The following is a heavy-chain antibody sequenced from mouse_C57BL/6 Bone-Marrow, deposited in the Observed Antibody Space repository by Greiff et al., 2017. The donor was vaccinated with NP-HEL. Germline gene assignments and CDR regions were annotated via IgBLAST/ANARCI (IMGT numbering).Heavy chain of an antibody. Sequence: VQLQQSGAELVRPGTSVKVSCKASGYAFTNYLIEWVKQRPGQGLEWIGVINPGSGGTNYNEKFKGKATLTADKSSSTAYMQLSSLTSEDSAVYFCARNEGIYFRNYFDEWGEGSNRTGSS. CDR3: ARNEGIYFRNYFDE. CDR1: GYAFTNYL. V-gene: IGHV1-54*01. J-gene: IGHJ2*01. D-gene: IGHD2-1*01. CDR2: INPGSGGT.